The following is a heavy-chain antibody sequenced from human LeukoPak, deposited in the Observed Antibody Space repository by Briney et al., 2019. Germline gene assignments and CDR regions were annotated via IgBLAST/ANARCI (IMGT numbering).Heavy chain of an antibody. J-gene: IGHJ4*02. V-gene: IGHV3-66*01. CDR2: IYIGGST. D-gene: IGHD2-8*01. CDR1: GFTVSSNY. CDR3: ARAFNGGYRY. Sequence: GGSLRLSCAASGFTVSSNYMSWVRQAPGKGLEWVSVIYIGGSTYYADSVKGRFTISRDNSKDTLYLQMNSLRAEDTAVYYCARAFNGGYRYWGQGTLVTVSS.